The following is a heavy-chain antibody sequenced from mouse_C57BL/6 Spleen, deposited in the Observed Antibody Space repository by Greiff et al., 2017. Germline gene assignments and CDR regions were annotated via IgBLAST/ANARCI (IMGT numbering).Heavy chain of an antibody. Sequence: QVQLQQSGAELVKPGASVKISCKASGYAFSSYWMNWVKQRPGTGLEVIGQIYPGDGDTNYNGKFQGKATLTADKSSSTAYMQLSSLTSEDSAVYFCARERDSSGYDYYAMDYWGQGTSVTVSS. D-gene: IGHD3-2*02. CDR2: IYPGDGDT. CDR3: ARERDSSGYDYYAMDY. J-gene: IGHJ4*01. CDR1: GYAFSSYW. V-gene: IGHV1-80*01.